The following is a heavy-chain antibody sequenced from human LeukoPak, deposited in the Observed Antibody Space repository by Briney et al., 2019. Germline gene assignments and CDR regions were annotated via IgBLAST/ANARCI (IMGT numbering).Heavy chain of an antibody. CDR1: GFTFDDYA. Sequence: PGGSLRLSCAASGFTFDDYAMHWVRQAPGKGLEWVSGISWNSGSIGYADSVKGRFTISRDNAKNSLYLQMNSLRAEDTAVYYCARGYGAAPGFDPWGQGTLVTVSS. V-gene: IGHV3-9*01. CDR2: ISWNSGSI. CDR3: ARGYGAAPGFDP. D-gene: IGHD4-17*01. J-gene: IGHJ5*02.